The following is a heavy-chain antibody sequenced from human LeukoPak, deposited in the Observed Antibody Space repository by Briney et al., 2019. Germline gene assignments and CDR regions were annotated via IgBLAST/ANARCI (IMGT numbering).Heavy chain of an antibody. Sequence: WGSLRLSCAASGFTFSSYSMNWVRQAPGKGLEWVSSISSSSSYIYYADSVKGRFTISRDNAKNSLYLQMNSLRAEDTAVCYCARESSSSWYGARYYGMDVWGQGTTVTVSS. CDR1: GFTFSSYS. D-gene: IGHD6-13*01. CDR2: ISSSSSYI. V-gene: IGHV3-21*01. CDR3: ARESSSSWYGARYYGMDV. J-gene: IGHJ6*02.